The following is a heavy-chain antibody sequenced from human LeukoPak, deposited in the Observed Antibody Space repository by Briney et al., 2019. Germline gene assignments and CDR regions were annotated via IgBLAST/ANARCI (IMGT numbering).Heavy chain of an antibody. J-gene: IGHJ4*02. V-gene: IGHV1-69*06. CDR2: IIPIFGTA. Sequence: WASVKVSCKASGYTFTSHALNWVRQAPGQGLEWMGGIIPIFGTANYAQKFQGRVTITADKSTSTAYMELSSLRSEDTAVYYCATTAYGDYLAHCIELDYWGQGTLVTVSS. CDR1: GYTFTSHA. CDR3: ATTAYGDYLAHCIELDY. D-gene: IGHD4-17*01.